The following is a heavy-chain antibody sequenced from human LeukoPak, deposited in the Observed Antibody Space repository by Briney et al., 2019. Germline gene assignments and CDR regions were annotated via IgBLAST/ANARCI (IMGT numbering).Heavy chain of an antibody. V-gene: IGHV3-7*05. CDR1: GFTFSASA. J-gene: IGHJ6*03. CDR3: AKGGGGRLIYYYYMDV. Sequence: GGSLRLSCAASGFTFSASALHWVRQASGKGLEWVANIKQDGSEKYYVDSVKGRFTISRDNAKNSLYLQMNSLRAEDMALYYCAKGGGGRLIYYYYMDVWGKGTTVTVSS. D-gene: IGHD3-16*01. CDR2: IKQDGSEK.